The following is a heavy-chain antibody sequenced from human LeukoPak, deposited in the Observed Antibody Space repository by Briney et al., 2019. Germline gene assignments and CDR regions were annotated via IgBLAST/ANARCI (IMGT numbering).Heavy chain of an antibody. CDR3: ARETYYYDSSGYYYHGGFDP. CDR2: IYNSGST. D-gene: IGHD3-22*01. V-gene: IGHV4-4*07. CDR1: GGSLGSYY. Sequence: SETLSLTCTVSGGSLGSYYWSWIRQPAGKGLELIGRIYNSGSTYYNPSLMSRVTMSVDTSNTHFSLKLTSVTAADTAVYYCARETYYYDSSGYYYHGGFDPWGQGTLVTVSS. J-gene: IGHJ5*02.